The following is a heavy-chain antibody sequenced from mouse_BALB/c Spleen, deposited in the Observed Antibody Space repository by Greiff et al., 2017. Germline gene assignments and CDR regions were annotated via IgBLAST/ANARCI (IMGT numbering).Heavy chain of an antibody. V-gene: IGHV5-12-1*01. CDR3: ARHRYYYYAMDY. CDR2: ISSGGGST. CDR1: GFAFSSYD. J-gene: IGHJ4*01. Sequence: DVKLVESGGGLVKPGGSLKLSCAASGFAFSSYDMSWVRQTPEKRLEWVAYISSGGGSTYYPDTVKGRFTISRDNAKNTLYLQMSSLKSEDTAMYYCARHRYYYYAMDYWGQGTSVTVSS.